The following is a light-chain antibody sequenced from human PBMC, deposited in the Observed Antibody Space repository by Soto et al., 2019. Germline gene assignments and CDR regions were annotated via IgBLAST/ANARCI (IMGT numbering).Light chain of an antibody. CDR2: GAS. J-gene: IGKJ1*01. CDR1: QSVSSSY. CDR3: QQYDCWT. Sequence: EIVLTQSPGTLSLSPGERATLSCRASQSVSSSYLAWYQQKPGQAPRLLIYGASSRATGIPDRFSGSGSGTDFTLTSSRLEDEDFALYCYQQYDCWTFGQGTKVDIK. V-gene: IGKV3-20*01.